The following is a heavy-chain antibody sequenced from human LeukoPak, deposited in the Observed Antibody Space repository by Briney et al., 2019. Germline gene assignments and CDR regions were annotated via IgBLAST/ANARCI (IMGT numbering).Heavy chain of an antibody. CDR1: GGSISSSHYY. CDR3: ARQISDYYYYYIDV. CDR2: IYYSGTT. D-gene: IGHD3-3*01. V-gene: IGHV4-39*01. Sequence: PSETLSLTCTVSGGSISSSHYYWGWIRQPPGKGLEWIGTIYYSGTTYYNPSLESRVTISEDTSKNQFSLTLRSVTAADTAVYYCARQISDYYYYYIDVWGKGTTVTVS. J-gene: IGHJ6*03.